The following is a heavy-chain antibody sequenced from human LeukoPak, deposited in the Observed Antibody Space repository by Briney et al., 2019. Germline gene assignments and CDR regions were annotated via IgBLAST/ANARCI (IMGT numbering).Heavy chain of an antibody. J-gene: IGHJ5*02. D-gene: IGHD3-10*01. V-gene: IGHV4-30-4*01. CDR3: ARLPMVRGVRGDNWFDP. Sequence: SETLSLTCTVSGGSISSGDYYWSWIRQPPGKGLEWIAYMYYSGSTYYNLSLKSRVTISVDTSKNQFSLKLSSVTAADTAVYYCARLPMVRGVRGDNWFDPWGQGTLVTVSS. CDR1: GGSISSGDYY. CDR2: MYYSGST.